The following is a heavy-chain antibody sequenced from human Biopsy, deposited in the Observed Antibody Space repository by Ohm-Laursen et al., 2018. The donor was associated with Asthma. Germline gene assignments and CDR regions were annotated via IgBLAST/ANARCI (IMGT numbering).Heavy chain of an antibody. CDR3: ARLADCSGGACYSYGWFDP. Sequence: SGTLSLTCTVSGGSIRSHDWTWIRLPPGKGLGYIGDVSHTGSTNYNPSLKSRVTMSLDTSKNQFSLRLTSVTPADTAVYYCARLADCSGGACYSYGWFDPWGQGTRVTVSS. J-gene: IGHJ5*02. CDR2: VSHTGST. V-gene: IGHV4-59*07. CDR1: GGSIRSHD. D-gene: IGHD2-15*01.